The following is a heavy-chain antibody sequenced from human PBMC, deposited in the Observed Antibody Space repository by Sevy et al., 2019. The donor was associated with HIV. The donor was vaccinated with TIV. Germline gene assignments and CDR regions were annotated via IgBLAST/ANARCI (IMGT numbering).Heavy chain of an antibody. J-gene: IGHJ5*02. CDR2: INGDGSST. D-gene: IGHD2-21*01. Sequence: GGSLRLSCAASGFTFSSYWMHWVRQAPGKGLVWVSRINGDGSSTTYADSVKGRFTISRDNAKNTLYRQMNSLRAEDTAVYYCAKTSLGLWRGWFDPWGQGTLVTVSS. CDR1: GFTFSSYW. V-gene: IGHV3-74*01. CDR3: AKTSLGLWRGWFDP.